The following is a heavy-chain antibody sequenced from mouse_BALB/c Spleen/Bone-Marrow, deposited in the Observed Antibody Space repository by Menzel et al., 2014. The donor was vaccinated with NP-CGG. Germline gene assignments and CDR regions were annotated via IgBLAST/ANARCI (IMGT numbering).Heavy chain of an antibody. Sequence: EVKLMESGGGLVQPGGSRKLSCAASGFTFSSFGMHWIRQAPEKGLEWVAYISSGSSTFYYADTVKGRFTVPRDNPKNALFLQMTGLGCEDAAMYYCAREGGGCAGVGYWGQGTTLTVSS. CDR1: GFTFSSFG. D-gene: IGHD1-1*02. CDR2: ISSGSSTF. J-gene: IGHJ2*01. V-gene: IGHV5-17*02. CDR3: AREGGGCAGVGY.